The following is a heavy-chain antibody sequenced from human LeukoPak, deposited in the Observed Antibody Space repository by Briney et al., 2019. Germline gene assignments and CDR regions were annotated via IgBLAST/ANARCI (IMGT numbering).Heavy chain of an antibody. J-gene: IGHJ3*02. CDR2: ISYDGSNK. CDR1: GFTFSSYG. Sequence: GRSLRLSCAASGFTFSSYGMHWVRQAPGKGLEWVAVISYDGSNKYYADSVKGRFTISRDNAKNSLYLQMNSLRAEDTAVYYCSREYYDILTGYLNGAFDIWGQGTVVTVSS. CDR3: SREYYDILTGYLNGAFDI. V-gene: IGHV3-30*03. D-gene: IGHD3-9*01.